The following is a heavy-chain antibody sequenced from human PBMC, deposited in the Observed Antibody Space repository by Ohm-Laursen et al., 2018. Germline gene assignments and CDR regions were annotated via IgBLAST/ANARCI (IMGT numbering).Heavy chain of an antibody. J-gene: IGHJ6*02. V-gene: IGHV3-48*01. CDR2: ISRSSSPI. CDR3: ARGAGNYYYGMDV. CDR1: GFTFSSYS. Sequence: SLRLSCAASGFTFSSYSMNWVRQAPGKGLEWVSYISRSSSPIYYADSVKGRSTISRDNSKDTLYLQMNSLRAEDTAIYYCARGAGNYYYGMDVWGPGTTVIVSS.